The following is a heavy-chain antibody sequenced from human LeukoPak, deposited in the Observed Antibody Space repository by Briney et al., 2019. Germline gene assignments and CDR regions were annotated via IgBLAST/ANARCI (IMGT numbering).Heavy chain of an antibody. Sequence: GESLKISCQGSGYSFASYWIGWVRQMPGKGLDWMGIIYPGDSDTRYSPSFQGQVTISADKSISTAYLQWSSLKASDTAIYYCARQEYCSGGSCYTWFDPWGQGTLVIVSS. CDR1: GYSFASYW. CDR2: IYPGDSDT. CDR3: ARQEYCSGGSCYTWFDP. D-gene: IGHD2-15*01. J-gene: IGHJ5*02. V-gene: IGHV5-51*01.